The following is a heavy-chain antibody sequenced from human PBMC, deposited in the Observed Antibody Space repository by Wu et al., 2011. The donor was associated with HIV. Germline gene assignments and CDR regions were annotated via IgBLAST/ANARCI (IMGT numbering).Heavy chain of an antibody. J-gene: IGHJ4*02. CDR3: AKSIYSGYDYVALGY. CDR1: GYTFSDYY. D-gene: IGHD5-12*01. V-gene: IGHV1-2*02. Sequence: QVQLVQSGAEVKKPGASVKVSCKASGYTFSDYYMYWVRQAPGQGLEWMGWINPNSGGTNYAQKFQGRVTMTRDTSISTVYMELSGLRSDDTAVYYCAKSIYSGYDYVALGYWGQGTLVTVSS. CDR2: INPNSGGT.